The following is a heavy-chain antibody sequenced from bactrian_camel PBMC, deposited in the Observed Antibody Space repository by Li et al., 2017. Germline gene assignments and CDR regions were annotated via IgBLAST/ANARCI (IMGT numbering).Heavy chain of an antibody. J-gene: IGHJ4*01. V-gene: IGHV3S53*01. Sequence: HVQLVESGGGSVQAGGAQRLSCEVSGYTYSGYCMGWFRGELRDEIATIDSEGSITYADSVKGRFTISKDDAKRTLYLQMDSLKAEDTAMYYCAADSGIRGSGGYCELPTAYKYWGQGTQVTVS. CDR2: IDSEGSI. CDR1: GYTYSGYC. D-gene: IGHD2*01. CDR3: AADSGIRGSGGYCELPTAYKY.